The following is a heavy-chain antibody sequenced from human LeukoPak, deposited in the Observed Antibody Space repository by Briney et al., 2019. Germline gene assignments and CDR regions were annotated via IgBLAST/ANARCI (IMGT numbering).Heavy chain of an antibody. Sequence: PGGSLRLSCAASGFTVSSNYMSWVRQAPGKGLEWVSVIYSGGSTYYADSVKGRFTISRDNSKNTLYLQMNSLRAEDTAVYCCARDQPGDYGAGYFDYWGQGTLVTVSS. D-gene: IGHD4-17*01. CDR2: IYSGGST. CDR1: GFTVSSNY. V-gene: IGHV3-53*01. CDR3: ARDQPGDYGAGYFDY. J-gene: IGHJ4*02.